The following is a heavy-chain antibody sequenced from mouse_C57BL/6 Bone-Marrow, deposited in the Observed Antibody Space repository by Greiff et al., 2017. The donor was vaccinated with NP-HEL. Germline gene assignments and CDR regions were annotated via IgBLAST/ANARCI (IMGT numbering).Heavy chain of an antibody. CDR3: ARGDDGYYLYYFDY. CDR2: INPSNGGT. CDR1: GCTFTSYW. D-gene: IGHD2-3*01. V-gene: IGHV1-53*01. Sequence: QVQLQQPGTELVKPGASVKLSCKASGCTFTSYWMHWVKQRPGQGLEWIGNINPSNGGTNYNEKFKSKATLTVDKSSSTAYMQLSSLTSEDSAVYYGARGDDGYYLYYFDYWGQGTTLTVSS. J-gene: IGHJ2*01.